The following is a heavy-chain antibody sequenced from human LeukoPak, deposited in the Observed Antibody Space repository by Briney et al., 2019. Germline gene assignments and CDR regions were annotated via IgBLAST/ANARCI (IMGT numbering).Heavy chain of an antibody. CDR2: ISGSGGST. Sequence: GGSLRLSCAASGFTFSSYAMGWVRQAPGKGLEWVSSISGSGGSTNYADSVKGRFTISRDNSKNTLSLQMNSLRAEDTAVYYCAKIVGATGVDYWGQGTLVTVSS. V-gene: IGHV3-23*01. CDR1: GFTFSSYA. D-gene: IGHD1-26*01. J-gene: IGHJ4*02. CDR3: AKIVGATGVDY.